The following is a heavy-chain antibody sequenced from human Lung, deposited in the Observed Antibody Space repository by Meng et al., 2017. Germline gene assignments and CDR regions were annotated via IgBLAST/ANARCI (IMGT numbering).Heavy chain of an antibody. Sequence: QGLLQQWGAGLLQPSETLSLTCVVSGGSFSDYYWSWIRQPPGKGLEWIGEINHSGSTNYNPSLESRATISVDTSQNNLSLKLSSVTAADSAVYYCARGPTTMAHDFDYWGQGTLVTVSS. CDR3: ARGPTTMAHDFDY. CDR1: GGSFSDYY. J-gene: IGHJ4*02. CDR2: INHSGST. D-gene: IGHD4-11*01. V-gene: IGHV4-34*01.